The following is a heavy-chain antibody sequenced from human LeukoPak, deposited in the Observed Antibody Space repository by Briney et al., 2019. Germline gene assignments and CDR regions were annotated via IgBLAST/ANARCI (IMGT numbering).Heavy chain of an antibody. CDR2: ISYIGTT. Sequence: SEALSLTCAVSGDSFSSHYWTWIRQPPGRGLEWIGYISYIGTTNYNPSLKSRVTISIDTSKNQFSLKLSSVTTADTAVYYCARDLVTVTKGFDIWGLGTMVSVSS. CDR3: ARDLVTVTKGFDI. V-gene: IGHV4-59*11. D-gene: IGHD4-17*01. J-gene: IGHJ3*02. CDR1: GDSFSSHY.